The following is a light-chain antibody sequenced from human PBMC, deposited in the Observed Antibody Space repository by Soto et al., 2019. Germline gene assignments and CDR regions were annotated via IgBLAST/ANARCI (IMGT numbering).Light chain of an antibody. CDR2: ANT. Sequence: QAVVTQPPSVSGAPGQRVTISCTGSSSNIGAGYDVHWYQQLPGTALKLLIYANTNRPSGVPDRFSGSKSGTSASLAITGLQAEDEADYYCQSYDSSLSGSVVFGGGTKLTVL. J-gene: IGLJ2*01. V-gene: IGLV1-40*01. CDR3: QSYDSSLSGSVV. CDR1: SSNIGAGYD.